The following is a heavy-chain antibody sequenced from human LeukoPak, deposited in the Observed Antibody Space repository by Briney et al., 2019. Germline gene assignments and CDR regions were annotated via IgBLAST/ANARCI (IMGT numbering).Heavy chain of an antibody. D-gene: IGHD6-13*01. V-gene: IGHV3-33*01. J-gene: IGHJ4*02. CDR1: GFTFSSYG. CDR3: ARATEGNYFDY. CDR2: IWYDGSNK. Sequence: GGSLRLSCAASGFTFSSYGMHWVRQAPGKGLEWVAVIWYDGSNKYYADSVKGRFTISRDNSKNTLYLQMNSLRAEDTAVYYCARATEGNYFDYWGQRTLVTVSS.